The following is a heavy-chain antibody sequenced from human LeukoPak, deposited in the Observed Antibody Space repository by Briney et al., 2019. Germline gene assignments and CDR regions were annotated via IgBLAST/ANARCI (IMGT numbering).Heavy chain of an antibody. CDR1: GFTFTNYW. J-gene: IGHJ4*02. V-gene: IGHV3-74*01. CDR2: SKSDGRGT. CDR3: VRGSKSEAGNRVFVLFDY. D-gene: IGHD2-8*01. Sequence: GGSLRLSCAASGFTFTNYWMHWVRQAPGKGLVWVSRSKSDGRGTTYADSVKGRFTISRDNAKNTLYLQMDSPRAEDTAVYYCVRGSKSEAGNRVFVLFDYWGQGILVTVSS.